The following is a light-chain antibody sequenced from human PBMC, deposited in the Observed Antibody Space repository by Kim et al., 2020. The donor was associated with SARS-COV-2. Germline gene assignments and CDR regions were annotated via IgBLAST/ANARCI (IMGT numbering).Light chain of an antibody. V-gene: IGLV3-19*01. CDR2: GRN. J-gene: IGLJ2*01. Sequence: SSELTQDPAVSVALGQTVRITCQGDSLRNYYATWYQQKPRQAPLLVIFGRNNRPSGIPDRFSGSTSGNTASLTISGALAEDEADFYCQSRDSGGNVVFGGGTKLTVL. CDR3: QSRDSGGNVV. CDR1: SLRNYY.